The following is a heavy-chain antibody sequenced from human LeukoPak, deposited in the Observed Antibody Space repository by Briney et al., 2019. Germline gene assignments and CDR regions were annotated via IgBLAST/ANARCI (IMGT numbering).Heavy chain of an antibody. CDR2: ISAYNGNT. J-gene: IGHJ4*02. CDR1: VYTFTSYG. V-gene: IGHV1-18*01. CDR3: ATSSFDWLLY. Sequence: ASVKVSCKASVYTFTSYGISWVRQAPGQGLEWMGWISAYNGNTNYAQKLQGRVTMTTDTSTSTAYMELRSLRSEDTAVYYCATSSFDWLLYWGQGTLVTVSS. D-gene: IGHD3-9*01.